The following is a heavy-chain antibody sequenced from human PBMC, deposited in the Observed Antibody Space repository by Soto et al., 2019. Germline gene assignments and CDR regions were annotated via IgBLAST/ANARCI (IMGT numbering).Heavy chain of an antibody. Sequence: PGGSLRLSCAAPGFTFSSYTMNWVRQAPGKGLEWVSYISSSSSTIYYADSVKGRFTISRDNAKNSLYLQMNSLRAEDTAVYYCASTVSYYYYYYMDAWGKGTTVTVSS. CDR3: ASTVSYYYYYYMDA. CDR2: ISSSSSTI. CDR1: GFTFSSYT. J-gene: IGHJ6*03. D-gene: IGHD4-17*01. V-gene: IGHV3-48*01.